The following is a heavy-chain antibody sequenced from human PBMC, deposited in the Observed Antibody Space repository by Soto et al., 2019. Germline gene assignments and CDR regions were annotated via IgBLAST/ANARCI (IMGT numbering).Heavy chain of an antibody. CDR3: AQARLTAVVVVSATFAS. Sequence: EVQLVESGGGVVPPGGSLRITCETSGFTFSAHAMGWVRQAPGKWLEWVSAISGDGDSTSYADSVKGRMTISRDNSKNTLDLYMRRLTTDDTATYYCAQARLTAVVVVSATFASWRQRPLVSPSS. V-gene: IGHV3-23*04. J-gene: IGHJ4*02. CDR2: ISGDGDST. D-gene: IGHD2-15*01. CDR1: GFTFSAHA.